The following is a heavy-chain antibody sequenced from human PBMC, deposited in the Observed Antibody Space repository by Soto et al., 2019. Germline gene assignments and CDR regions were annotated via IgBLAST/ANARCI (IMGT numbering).Heavy chain of an antibody. D-gene: IGHD5-12*01. V-gene: IGHV4-4*02. Sequence: QVQLQESGPGLVKPSGTLSLTCAVSGDSISSNNWWSWVRQSPEKGLEWIGEIYHTGTTNYNPSRKGRVTISVAQSKNQFSLKLTSMTAADSAVYYCAKDYGGSDAADTWGQGTMVTVSS. J-gene: IGHJ3*01. CDR3: AKDYGGSDAADT. CDR2: IYHTGTT. CDR1: GDSISSNNW.